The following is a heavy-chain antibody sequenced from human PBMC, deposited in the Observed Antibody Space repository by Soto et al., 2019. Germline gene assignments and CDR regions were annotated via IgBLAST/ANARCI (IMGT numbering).Heavy chain of an antibody. J-gene: IGHJ4*02. CDR2: INHSGST. V-gene: IGHV4-34*01. CDR1: GGSFSGYY. Sequence: SETLSLTCAVYGGSFSGYYWSWIRQPPGKGLEWIGEINHSGSTNYNPSLKSRVTISVDTSKNQFSLKLSSVTAADTAVYYCARVSRQVGRTMIVVVITIFGDWGQGTLVTVAS. CDR3: ARVSRQVGRTMIVVVITIFGD. D-gene: IGHD3-22*01.